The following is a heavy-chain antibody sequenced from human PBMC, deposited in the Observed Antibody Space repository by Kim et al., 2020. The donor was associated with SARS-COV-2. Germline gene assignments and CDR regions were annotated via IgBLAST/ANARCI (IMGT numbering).Heavy chain of an antibody. J-gene: IGHJ5*02. CDR1: GYTFTNYG. CDR3: AKDTTPREGRSYWLDP. V-gene: IGHV1-18*01. Sequence: ASVKVSCKASGYTFTNYGISWVRQAPGHGLEWMGWISAYNGNTNYAQKVQGRVTMTTDTSTSTAYMELRSLTSDDTAVYYCAKDTTPREGRSYWLDPWGQGTLVTVSS. CDR2: ISAYNGNT. D-gene: IGHD1-1*01.